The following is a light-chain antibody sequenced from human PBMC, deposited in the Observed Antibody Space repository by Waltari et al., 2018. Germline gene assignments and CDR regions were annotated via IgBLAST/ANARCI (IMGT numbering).Light chain of an antibody. CDR1: SSDIGDYNY. Sequence: QSALTQPASVSGSPGQSITISCPGTSSDIGDYNYVSWYQPHVGKAPKLMIYDVTKRPSGVSYRFSGSKSGNTASLTISGLQAEDEADYYCSSYTGSSTWVFGGGTKLTVL. J-gene: IGLJ3*02. CDR2: DVT. V-gene: IGLV2-14*01. CDR3: SSYTGSSTWV.